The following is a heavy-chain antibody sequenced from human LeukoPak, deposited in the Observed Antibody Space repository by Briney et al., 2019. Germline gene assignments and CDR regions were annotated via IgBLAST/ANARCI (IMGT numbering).Heavy chain of an antibody. CDR1: GFTSSSYG. Sequence: GGSLRLSCAASGFTSSSYGMSWVRQAPGKGLEWVSAIGGSGGSTYYADSVKGRFTISRDNSKNTLYLQMDSLRAEDTAVYYCAKDHSITWSSFDYWGQGTLVTVSS. CDR3: AKDHSITWSSFDY. J-gene: IGHJ4*02. V-gene: IGHV3-23*01. CDR2: IGGSGGST. D-gene: IGHD3-3*02.